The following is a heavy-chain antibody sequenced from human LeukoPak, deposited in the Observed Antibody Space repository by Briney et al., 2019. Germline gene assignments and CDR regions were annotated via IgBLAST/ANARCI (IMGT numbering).Heavy chain of an antibody. CDR3: ASKGNLTGYDY. V-gene: IGHV4-34*01. J-gene: IGHJ4*02. Sequence: PSETLSLTCAVYGGSFSGYCWSWIRQPPGKGLEWIGEINHSGSTNYNPSLKSRVTISVDTSKNQFSLKLSSVTAADTAVYYCASKGNLTGYDYWGQGTLVTVSS. CDR2: INHSGST. D-gene: IGHD3-9*01. CDR1: GGSFSGYC.